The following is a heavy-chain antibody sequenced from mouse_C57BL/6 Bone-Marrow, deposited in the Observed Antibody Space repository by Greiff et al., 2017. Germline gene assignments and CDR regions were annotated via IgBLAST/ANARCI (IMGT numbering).Heavy chain of an antibody. D-gene: IGHD1-1*01. CDR3: ARDSYYYGTLGYFDV. CDR2: SRNKANDYTT. V-gene: IGHV7-1*01. J-gene: IGHJ1*03. CDR1: GFTFSDFY. Sequence: DVQLVESGGGLVQSGRSLRLSCATSGFTFSDFYMEWVRQAPGKGLEWIAASRNKANDYTTEYSASVKGRFIVSRDTSQSILYLQMNALRAEDTAIYYCARDSYYYGTLGYFDVWGTGTTVTVSS.